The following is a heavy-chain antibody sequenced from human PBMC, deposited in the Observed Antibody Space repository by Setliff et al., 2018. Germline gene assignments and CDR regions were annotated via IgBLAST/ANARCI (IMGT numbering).Heavy chain of an antibody. Sequence: GGSLRLSCAASGFTVSTFSMHWVRQTPVKGLEWVATISDDGTNDFYADSVKGRFTVFRDNSKNTLYLQMSSLRPDDAAMYYCTKDFLEVVIALHGMDVWGQGTTVTVSS. CDR1: GFTVSTFS. D-gene: IGHD2-21*01. CDR3: TKDFLEVVIALHGMDV. J-gene: IGHJ6*02. CDR2: ISDDGTND. V-gene: IGHV3-30*18.